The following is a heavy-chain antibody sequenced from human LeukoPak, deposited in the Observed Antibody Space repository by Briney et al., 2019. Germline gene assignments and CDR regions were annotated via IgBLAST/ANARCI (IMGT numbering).Heavy chain of an antibody. CDR2: ISGDGGST. CDR1: GFTFNDYA. D-gene: IGHD2-15*01. CDR3: ATDCSGDRCYSL. Sequence: GGSLRLSCAVSGFTFNDYAMNWVRQAPGKGLEWVSFISGDGGSTYYADSVKGRFTISRDNSKNSLYLQMNSLRLGDTALYYCATDCSGDRCYSLWGQGTQVTVSS. J-gene: IGHJ4*02. V-gene: IGHV3-43*02.